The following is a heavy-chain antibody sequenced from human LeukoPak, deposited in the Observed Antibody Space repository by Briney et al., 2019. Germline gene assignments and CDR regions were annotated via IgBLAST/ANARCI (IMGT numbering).Heavy chain of an antibody. CDR2: VTSDGGNT. V-gene: IGHV3-20*04. CDR3: VRDPFFSRTKKCSLEDWFDP. D-gene: IGHD2-2*01. CDR1: GFKFDDYD. Sequence: GGSLRLSCAASGFKFDDYDMSWVRPVPGKGLEWVAGVTSDGGNTGYVDSVKGRFAISRDNTKNSLFLQMDSLRTEETALYYWVRDPFFSRTKKCSLEDWFDPLGQGTL. J-gene: IGHJ5*02.